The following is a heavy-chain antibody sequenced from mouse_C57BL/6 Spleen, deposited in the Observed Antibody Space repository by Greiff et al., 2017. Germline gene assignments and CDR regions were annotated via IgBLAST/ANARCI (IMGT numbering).Heavy chain of an antibody. V-gene: IGHV1-15*01. CDR3: TREERGLGFAY. CDR1: GYTFTDYE. J-gene: IGHJ3*01. Sequence: QVQLQQSGAELVRPGASVTLSCKASGYTFTDYEMHWVKQTPVHGLEWIGAIDPETGGTAYNQKFKGKAILTADKSSSTAYMELRSLTSEDSAVYYCTREERGLGFAYWGQGTLVTVSA. D-gene: IGHD3-1*01. CDR2: IDPETGGT.